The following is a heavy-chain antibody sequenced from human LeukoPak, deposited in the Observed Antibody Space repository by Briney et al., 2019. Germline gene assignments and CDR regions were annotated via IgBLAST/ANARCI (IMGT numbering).Heavy chain of an antibody. CDR1: GGTFSRLA. Sequence: SVKVSCKASGGTFSRLAISWVRQAPGLGLEWMGRIVPSFGTTNYAQNFQGRVTIAADKSTSTAYMELSSLKSEDTAIYFCASPTSYFASTGLHFDFCGQGTLVTVSS. D-gene: IGHD2-8*02. CDR3: ASPTSYFASTGLHFDF. CDR2: IVPSFGTT. J-gene: IGHJ4*02. V-gene: IGHV1-69*06.